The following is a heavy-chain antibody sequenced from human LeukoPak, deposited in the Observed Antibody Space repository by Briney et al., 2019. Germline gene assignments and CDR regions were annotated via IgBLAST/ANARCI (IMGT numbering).Heavy chain of an antibody. CDR1: GFIFGNYS. V-gene: IGHV3-48*01. Sequence: GGSLRLSCAASGFIFGNYSMNWVRQAPGKGLEWVSYVSSSSSTIYYADSVKDRFTISRDNAKNSLYLQMNSLRAEDTAVYYCARASYVRGLSWFDPWGQGTLVTVSS. D-gene: IGHD2/OR15-2a*01. CDR2: VSSSSSTI. CDR3: ARASYVRGLSWFDP. J-gene: IGHJ5*02.